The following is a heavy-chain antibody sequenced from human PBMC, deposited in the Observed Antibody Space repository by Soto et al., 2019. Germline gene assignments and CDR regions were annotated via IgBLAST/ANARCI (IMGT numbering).Heavy chain of an antibody. V-gene: IGHV1-46*01. Sequence: GASVKVSCKASGYTFTSYYMHWVRQAPGQGLEWMGIINPSGGSTSYAQKFQGRVTMTGDTSTSTVYMELSSLRSEDTAVYYCARGTDGGNSFSWFDPWGQGTLVTVSS. CDR3: ARGTDGGNSFSWFDP. D-gene: IGHD2-21*02. CDR2: INPSGGST. J-gene: IGHJ5*02. CDR1: GYTFTSYY.